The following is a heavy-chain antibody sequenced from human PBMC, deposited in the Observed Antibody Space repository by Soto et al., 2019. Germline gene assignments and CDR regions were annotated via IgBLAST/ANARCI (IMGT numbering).Heavy chain of an antibody. CDR2: ISYDGSNK. V-gene: IGHV3-30-3*01. Sequence: AGGSLRLSCAASGFTFSSYAMHWVRQAPGKGLEWVAVISYDGSNKYYADTVKGRFTISRDNSKNTLYLQMNSLRAEDTAVYYCARDYRGYDFWSGFKDYYYGMDVWGQGTTVTVSS. CDR3: ARDYRGYDFWSGFKDYYYGMDV. CDR1: GFTFSSYA. D-gene: IGHD3-3*01. J-gene: IGHJ6*02.